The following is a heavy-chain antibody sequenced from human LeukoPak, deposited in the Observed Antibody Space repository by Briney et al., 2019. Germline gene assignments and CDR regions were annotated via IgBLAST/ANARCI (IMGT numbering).Heavy chain of an antibody. V-gene: IGHV1-8*01. CDR3: TYSSSWLNFDY. Sequence: GASVKVSCKASGYTFTSYDINWVRQATGQGLEWMGWMNPNSGNTGYAQKFQGRVTMTRNTSISTAHMELSSLRSEDTAVYYCTYSSSWLNFDYWGQGTLVTVSS. D-gene: IGHD6-13*01. CDR2: MNPNSGNT. J-gene: IGHJ4*02. CDR1: GYTFTSYD.